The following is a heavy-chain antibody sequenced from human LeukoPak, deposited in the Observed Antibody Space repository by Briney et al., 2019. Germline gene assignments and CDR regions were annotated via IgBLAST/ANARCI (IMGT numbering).Heavy chain of an antibody. CDR3: AKLEGIAAAGTAFDY. CDR1: GFTFSSYW. V-gene: IGHV3-7*01. D-gene: IGHD6-13*01. Sequence: GGSLRLSCAASGFTFSSYWMSWVRQAPGKGLEWVANIKQDGSEKYYVDSVKGRFTISRDNAKNSLYLQMNSLRAEDTAVYYCAKLEGIAAAGTAFDYWGQGTLVTVSS. J-gene: IGHJ4*02. CDR2: IKQDGSEK.